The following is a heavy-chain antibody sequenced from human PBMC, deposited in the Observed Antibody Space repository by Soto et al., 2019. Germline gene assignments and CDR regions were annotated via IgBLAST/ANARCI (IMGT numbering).Heavy chain of an antibody. CDR1: RGSYSDFG. D-gene: IGHD1-1*01. V-gene: IGHV1-69*10. J-gene: IGHJ6*02. Sequence: SETVSYRASRGSYSDFGITFVRQAPGQGLEWMGGIIPVSPIANYAQKFQGRVTITADKSTNTAYMELSSLRSEDTDVYVCARGRDDFEYDSIDVWGQGTKVTVYS. CDR3: ARGRDDFEYDSIDV. CDR2: IIPVSPIA.